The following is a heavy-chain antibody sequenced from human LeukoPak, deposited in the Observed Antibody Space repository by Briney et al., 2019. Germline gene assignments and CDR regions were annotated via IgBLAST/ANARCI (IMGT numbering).Heavy chain of an antibody. CDR3: AGAGDYYSTGDY. D-gene: IGHD3-22*01. V-gene: IGHV3-72*01. CDR2: IRNKANGYTT. J-gene: IGHJ4*02. CDR1: GFTVSSNY. Sequence: PGGSLRLSCAASGFTVSSNYMDWVRQAPGKGLEWVARIRNKANGYTTEYAASVKGRFTISTDDSKNSLYLQMNSLKPEDTAVYYCAGAGDYYSTGDYWGQGTLVTVSS.